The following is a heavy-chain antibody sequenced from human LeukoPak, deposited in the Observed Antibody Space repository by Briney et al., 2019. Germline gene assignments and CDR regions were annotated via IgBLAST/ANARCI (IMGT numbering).Heavy chain of an antibody. Sequence: ASVKVSCRASGYTFTGYYMHWARQAPGQGLEWMGWINPNSGGTNYAQKFQGRVTMTRDTSISTAYMELSRLRSDDTAVYYCAREITSSSLYNWFDPWGQGTLVTVSS. J-gene: IGHJ5*02. CDR3: AREITSSSLYNWFDP. D-gene: IGHD3-10*01. CDR1: GYTFTGYY. CDR2: INPNSGGT. V-gene: IGHV1-2*02.